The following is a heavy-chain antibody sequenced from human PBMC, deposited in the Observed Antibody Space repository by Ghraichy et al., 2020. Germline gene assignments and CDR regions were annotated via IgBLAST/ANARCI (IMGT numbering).Heavy chain of an antibody. CDR2: ISGSGGST. Sequence: GGSLRLSCAASGFTFSSYAMSWVRQAPGKGLEWVSAISGSGGSTYYADSVKGRFTISRDNSKNTLYLQMNSLRAEDTAVYYCAKDPLFTMIVVARLGDRTSNDYWGQGTLVTVSS. V-gene: IGHV3-23*01. CDR1: GFTFSSYA. J-gene: IGHJ4*02. CDR3: AKDPLFTMIVVARLGDRTSNDY. D-gene: IGHD3-22*01.